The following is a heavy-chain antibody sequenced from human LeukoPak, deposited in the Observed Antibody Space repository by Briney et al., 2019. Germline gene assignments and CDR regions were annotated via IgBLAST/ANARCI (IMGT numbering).Heavy chain of an antibody. V-gene: IGHV5-51*01. J-gene: IGHJ4*02. CDR3: ARPYCSSTSCYNRFDY. CDR1: GYSFTSYW. CDR2: IYPGDSDT. D-gene: IGHD2-2*02. Sequence: PGEPLQISCKGSGYSFTSYWIGCVRQMPGKGLEWMGIIYPGDSDTRYSPSFQGQVTISADNSISTAYLQWSSLKASDTAMYYCARPYCSSTSCYNRFDYWGQGTLVTVSS.